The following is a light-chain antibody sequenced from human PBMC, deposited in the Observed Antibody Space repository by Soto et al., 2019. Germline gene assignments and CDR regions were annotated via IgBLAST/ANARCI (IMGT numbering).Light chain of an antibody. V-gene: IGLV3-21*02. CDR2: DDS. CDR1: NIGSRS. CDR3: HVWDSDDHPVL. Sequence: SYVLTQPPSVSVAPGQTARITCGGNNIGSRSVHWYQQKAGQAPVLVVFDDSDRPSGIPERFSGSNSGNTATLTISRVEAGHEADYYCHVWDSDDHPVLFGGGTKLTVL. J-gene: IGLJ2*01.